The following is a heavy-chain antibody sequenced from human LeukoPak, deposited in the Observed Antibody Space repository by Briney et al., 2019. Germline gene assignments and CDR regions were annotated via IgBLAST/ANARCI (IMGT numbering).Heavy chain of an antibody. D-gene: IGHD3-3*01. CDR2: LKQDGSVK. CDR1: GFTFSSYW. CDR3: AREMEYYDFWSGYGTFDY. V-gene: IGHV3-7*01. J-gene: IGHJ4*02. Sequence: PGGSLRLSCAASGFTFSSYWMSWVRQAPGKGLEWVANLKQDGSVKYYVDSVEGRFTVSSDQAKTSLYLQMNNLRAEDTAVYYCAREMEYYDFWSGYGTFDYWGQGTLVTVSS.